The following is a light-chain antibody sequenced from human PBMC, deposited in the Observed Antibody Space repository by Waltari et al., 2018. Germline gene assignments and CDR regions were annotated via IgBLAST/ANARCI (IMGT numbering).Light chain of an antibody. J-gene: IGKJ1*01. V-gene: IGKV3-20*01. CDR1: PSANTY. Sequence: IVLTPSPGPLSLSPGERATLSCRASPSANTYLAWYHQKPGQSPRLLIYGAYTRAAGIPDRFSGSGSGTDFSLTISRLEAEDVAVYYCQHHVRLPATFGQGTKVEIK. CDR2: GAY. CDR3: QHHVRLPAT.